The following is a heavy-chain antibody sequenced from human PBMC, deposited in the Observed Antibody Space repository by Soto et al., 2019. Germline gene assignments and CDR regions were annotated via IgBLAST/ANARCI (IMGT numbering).Heavy chain of an antibody. CDR1: GGSISSGGYA. J-gene: IGHJ4*02. CDR3: ARATFGGVISY. V-gene: IGHV4-30-2*01. D-gene: IGHD3-16*02. CDR2: IYHSGIA. Sequence: SLSLTVAVCGGSISSGGYAWSWIRQPPGKGLEWIGYIYHSGIAYYNPSLKSRVTVSVDRSKNQFSPKLSSLTAADTAVYYCARATFGGVISYLGQGTLVTVSS.